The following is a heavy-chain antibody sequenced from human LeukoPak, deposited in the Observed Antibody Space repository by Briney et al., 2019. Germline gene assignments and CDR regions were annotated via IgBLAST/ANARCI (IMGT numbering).Heavy chain of an antibody. V-gene: IGHV3-21*01. CDR3: ARNPAGIGDY. Sequence: PGGSLRLSCAASGFTFSNYNMNWVRQAPGKGLEWVSSISSSSSYIYYADSVKGRFTISRDNTKNSLYLQMNNLRDEDTAVYYCARNPAGIGDYWGQGTLVTVSS. J-gene: IGHJ4*02. D-gene: IGHD1-26*01. CDR1: GFTFSNYN. CDR2: ISSSSSYI.